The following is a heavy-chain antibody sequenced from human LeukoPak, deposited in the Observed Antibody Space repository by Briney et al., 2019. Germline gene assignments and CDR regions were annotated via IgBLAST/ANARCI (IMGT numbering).Heavy chain of an antibody. CDR2: IYPGDSDT. V-gene: IGHV5-51*01. Sequence: GESLKISCKGSGYSFTSYWIGWVRQMPGKGLEWMGIIYPGDSDTTYSPAFQGQVTISADKSISTAYLQWSSLKASDTAMYYCARRDGYCSSTSCYADYYYGMDVWGQGTTVTVSS. D-gene: IGHD2-2*01. CDR1: GYSFTSYW. J-gene: IGHJ6*01. CDR3: ARRDGYCSSTSCYADYYYGMDV.